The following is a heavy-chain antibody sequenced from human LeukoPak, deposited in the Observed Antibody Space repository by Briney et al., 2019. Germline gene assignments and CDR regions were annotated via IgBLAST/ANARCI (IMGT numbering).Heavy chain of an antibody. CDR2: IKQDGSEK. V-gene: IGHV3-7*01. CDR1: GFTFDDYG. CDR3: AREFRSGYNSRWFDY. D-gene: IGHD6-19*01. J-gene: IGHJ5*01. Sequence: GGSLRLSCAASGFTFDDYGMSWVRKAPGEGLELVSNIKQDGSEKWYVASVQGRSTISRENAKNSLCLEMNSLRVEDTAVYYCAREFRSGYNSRWFDYWGQGTLVTVSS.